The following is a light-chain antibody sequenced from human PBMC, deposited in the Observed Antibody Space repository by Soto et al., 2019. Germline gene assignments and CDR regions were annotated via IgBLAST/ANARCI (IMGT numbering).Light chain of an antibody. V-gene: IGLV2-14*01. CDR2: EVT. CDR1: SSDVGGYDY. J-gene: IGLJ2*01. CDR3: SSFSSSTTQVI. Sequence: QSALTQPASVSGSPGQSITISCTGTSSDVGGYDYVSWYQQHPGKVPKLIIFEVTNRPSGVSDRFSGSKSGNTASLTISGLRAEDEADYSCSSFSSSTTQVIFGGGTQLPS.